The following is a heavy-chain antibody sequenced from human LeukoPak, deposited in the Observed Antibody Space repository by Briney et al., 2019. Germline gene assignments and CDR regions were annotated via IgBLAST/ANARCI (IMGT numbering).Heavy chain of an antibody. CDR1: GFTFTSFA. D-gene: IGHD1-26*01. J-gene: IGHJ6*03. Sequence: PGGSLRLSCAASGFTFTSFALSWVRQAPGKGLEWVAFIRYDGSNKYYADSVKGGFTISRDNSKNTLYLQMNSLRAEDTAVYYCAKDQKRYSGSYYYYMDVWGKGTTVTVSS. V-gene: IGHV3-30*02. CDR2: IRYDGSNK. CDR3: AKDQKRYSGSYYYYMDV.